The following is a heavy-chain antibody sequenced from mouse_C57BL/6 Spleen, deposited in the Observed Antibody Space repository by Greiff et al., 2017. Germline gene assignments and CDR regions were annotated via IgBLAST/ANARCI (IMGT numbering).Heavy chain of an antibody. CDR3: ARSPTRATVLTGTGYFDY. Sequence: EVQLQQSGPELVKPGASVKIPCKASGYTFTDYNMDWVKQSHGKSLEWIGDINPNNGGTIYNQKFKGKATLTVDKSSSTAYMELRSLTSEDTAVYYCARSPTRATVLTGTGYFDYWGQGTTLTVSS. J-gene: IGHJ2*01. CDR1: GYTFTDYN. D-gene: IGHD4-1*01. V-gene: IGHV1-18*01. CDR2: INPNNGGT.